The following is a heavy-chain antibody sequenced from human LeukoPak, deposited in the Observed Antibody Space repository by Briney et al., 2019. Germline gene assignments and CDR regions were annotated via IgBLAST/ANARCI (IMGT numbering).Heavy chain of an antibody. CDR2: IIPIFGTT. CDR3: ARSSYGSGNAFDI. D-gene: IGHD3-10*01. CDR1: GGTFSSYA. Sequence: SVKVSCKASGGTFSSYAISWVRQAPGQGLEWMGGIIPIFGTTNYAQKFQGRVTITADESTSTAYMELSGLRSEDTAVYYCARSSYGSGNAFDIWGQGTMVTVSS. J-gene: IGHJ3*02. V-gene: IGHV1-69*01.